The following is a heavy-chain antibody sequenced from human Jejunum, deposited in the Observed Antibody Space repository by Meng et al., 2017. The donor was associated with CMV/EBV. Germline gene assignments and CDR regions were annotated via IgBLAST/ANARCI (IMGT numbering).Heavy chain of an antibody. V-gene: IGHV1-18*01. Sequence: SCKASGYTCSSFGFTWVRQAPGQGLEWVGWISAYSGNTHYAQNFHGRVTLTTDSSTNTVYMELKSLRSDDSALYYCATSWDYGDLDYWGQGSLVTVSS. CDR1: GYTCSSFG. J-gene: IGHJ4*02. D-gene: IGHD2-2*01. CDR3: ATSWDYGDLDY. CDR2: ISAYSGNT.